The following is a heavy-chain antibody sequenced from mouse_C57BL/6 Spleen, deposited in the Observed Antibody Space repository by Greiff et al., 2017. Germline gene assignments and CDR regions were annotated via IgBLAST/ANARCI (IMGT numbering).Heavy chain of an antibody. CDR2: NDPNSGGT. V-gene: IGHV1-72*01. Sequence: QVQLKQPGAELVEPGASVKLSCKASGYTFTSYWMHWVKQRPGRGLEWIGRNDPNSGGTKYNEKFKSKATLTVDKPSSAAYMQLSSLTSEDSAVYYCARGQIYDGFDYWGQGTTLTVSS. D-gene: IGHD2-3*01. J-gene: IGHJ2*01. CDR3: ARGQIYDGFDY. CDR1: GYTFTSYW.